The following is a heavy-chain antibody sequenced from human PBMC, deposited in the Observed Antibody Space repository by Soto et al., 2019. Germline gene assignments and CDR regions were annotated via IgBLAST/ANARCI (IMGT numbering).Heavy chain of an antibody. CDR2: INPSDSYT. J-gene: IGHJ4*02. CDR3: ARHYNYALAY. Sequence: PGESLKISCEGSGYSFTTYWISWVRQMPGKGLEWMGTINPSDSYTNYSPPFQGHLTISTDKSISTAYLQWSSLKASDTAMYYCARHYNYALAYWGQGTLVTVSS. V-gene: IGHV5-10-1*01. D-gene: IGHD5-18*01. CDR1: GYSFTTYW.